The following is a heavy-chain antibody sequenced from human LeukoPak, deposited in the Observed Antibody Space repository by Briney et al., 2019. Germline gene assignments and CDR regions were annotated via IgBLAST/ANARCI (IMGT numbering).Heavy chain of an antibody. CDR3: ARKPGSEKTPSNYDFWSGYYF. D-gene: IGHD3-3*01. V-gene: IGHV3-21*01. Sequence: PGRSLRLSCAASGFTFSSYGMHWVRQAPGKGLEWVSSISSSSSYIYYADSVKGRFTISRDNAKNSLYLQMNSLRAEDTAVYYCARKPGSEKTPSNYDFWSGYYFWGQGTLVTVSS. CDR2: ISSSSSYI. CDR1: GFTFSSYG. J-gene: IGHJ4*02.